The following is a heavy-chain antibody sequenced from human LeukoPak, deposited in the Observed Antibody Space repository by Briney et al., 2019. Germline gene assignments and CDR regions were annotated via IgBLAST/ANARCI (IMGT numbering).Heavy chain of an antibody. CDR3: ARAEAFYSSGWYHDY. Sequence: SETLSLTCAVYSGSLSGYYWSWIRQPPGKGLEWIGEINHSGSTNYNPSLKSRVTISVDTSKNQFSLKLSSVTAADTAVYYCARAEAFYSSGWYHDYWGQGTLVTVSS. CDR1: SGSLSGYY. J-gene: IGHJ4*02. D-gene: IGHD6-19*01. V-gene: IGHV4-34*01. CDR2: INHSGST.